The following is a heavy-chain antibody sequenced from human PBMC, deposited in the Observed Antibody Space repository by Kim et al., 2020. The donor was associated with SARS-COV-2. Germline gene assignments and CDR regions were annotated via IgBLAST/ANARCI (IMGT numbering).Heavy chain of an antibody. CDR1: GYTFTSYY. J-gene: IGHJ6*02. V-gene: IGHV1-46*01. CDR3: ARDHGLVSRRYFDWLSTRYYGMDV. Sequence: ASVKVSCKASGYTFTSYYMHWVRQAPGQGLEWMGIINPSGGSTSYAQKFQGRVTMTRDTSTSTVYMELSSLRSEDTAVYYCARDHGLVSRRYFDWLSTRYYGMDVWGQGTTVTVSS. D-gene: IGHD3-9*01. CDR2: INPSGGST.